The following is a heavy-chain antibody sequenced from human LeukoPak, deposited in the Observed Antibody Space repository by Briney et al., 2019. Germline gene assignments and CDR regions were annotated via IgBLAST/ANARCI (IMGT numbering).Heavy chain of an antibody. CDR1: GGSISSYY. CDR3: ARGGTSADY. CDR2: IYYSGST. V-gene: IGHV4-59*01. J-gene: IGHJ4*02. Sequence: SETLSLTCTVSGGSISSYYWSWIRQPPGKGLEWIGCIYYSGSTNYNPSLKSRVTISVDTSKNQFSLKLSSVIATDTAVYYCARGGTSADYWGQGTLVTVSS.